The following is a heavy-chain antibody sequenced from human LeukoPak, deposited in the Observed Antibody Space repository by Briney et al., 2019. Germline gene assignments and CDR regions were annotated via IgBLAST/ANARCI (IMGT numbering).Heavy chain of an antibody. D-gene: IGHD2-2*01. J-gene: IGHJ4*02. V-gene: IGHV5-51*01. CDR2: IYPGDSDT. Sequence: GESLKISCKGSGYSFTSYWIGWVRQMPGKGLEWMGIIYPGDSDTRYSSSFQGQVTISADKSISTAYLQWSSLKASDTAMYYCARGGWDIVVVPAAIFYWSRPFVCRGQGTLVTVSS. CDR1: GYSFTSYW. CDR3: ARGGWDIVVVPAAIFYWSRPFVC.